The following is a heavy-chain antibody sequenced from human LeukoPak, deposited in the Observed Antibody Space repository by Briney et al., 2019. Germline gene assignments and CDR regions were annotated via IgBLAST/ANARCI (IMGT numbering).Heavy chain of an antibody. J-gene: IGHJ4*02. Sequence: GGSLRLSCAVSGFTFSNFWMSWVGQAQGRGLEWVANIHPEGNEKYHVESVKGRFTISRDNAKNSLFLQMNGLRVEDTAVYYCARGDDFSGDHWGQGTLVTVSS. D-gene: IGHD1-1*01. CDR3: ARGDDFSGDH. CDR1: GFTFSNFW. CDR2: IHPEGNEK. V-gene: IGHV3-7*04.